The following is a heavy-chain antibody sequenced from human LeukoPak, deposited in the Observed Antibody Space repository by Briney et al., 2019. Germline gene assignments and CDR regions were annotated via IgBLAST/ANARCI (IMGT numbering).Heavy chain of an antibody. J-gene: IGHJ4*02. CDR2: MNPDTGNS. CDR3: ARLSQTPAYYDTSVYYYLGY. D-gene: IGHD3-22*01. Sequence: GASVKVSCKGSGYTFSSYDIDWVRQATGQGLDWMGWMNPDTGNSGYAQKFQGRVTMTRDTSISTAYMELSSLRSEDTAVYYCARLSQTPAYYDTSVYYYLGYWGQGTLVTVSS. V-gene: IGHV1-8*01. CDR1: GYTFSSYD.